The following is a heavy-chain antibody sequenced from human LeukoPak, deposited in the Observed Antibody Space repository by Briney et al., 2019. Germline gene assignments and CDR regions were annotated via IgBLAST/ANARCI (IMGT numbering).Heavy chain of an antibody. CDR3: ARGRYGDHYGMDV. CDR2: INHSGST. J-gene: IGHJ6*04. D-gene: IGHD4-17*01. V-gene: IGHV4-34*01. CDR1: GGSFSSYY. Sequence: SETLSLTCAVYGGSFSSYYWSWIRQPPGKGLEWIGEINHSGSTNYNPSLKSRVTISVDTSKNQFSLKLSSVTAADTAVYYCARGRYGDHYGMDVWGKGTTVTVSS.